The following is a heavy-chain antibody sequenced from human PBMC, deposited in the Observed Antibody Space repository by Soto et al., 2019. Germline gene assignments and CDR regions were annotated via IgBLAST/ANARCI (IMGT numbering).Heavy chain of an antibody. V-gene: IGHV3-23*01. CDR2: ISGSGGTT. Sequence: EVQLLESGGGWIQPGGSLRLSCAASGFSFSNYAMNWVGQAPGRGLEGVSFISGSGGTTDYADSVRGRFRLSRDNSKNTVDLEMNSLRTEDTAVYFCAKGRSALPIFDYWGQGVMVTVSS. J-gene: IGHJ4*02. CDR3: AKGRSALPIFDY. CDR1: GFSFSNYA.